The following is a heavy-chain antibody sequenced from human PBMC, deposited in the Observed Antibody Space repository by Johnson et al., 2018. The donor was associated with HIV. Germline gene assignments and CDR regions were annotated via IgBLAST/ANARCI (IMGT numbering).Heavy chain of an antibody. CDR2: INWIGGST. CDR1: GFTFSGYA. J-gene: IGHJ3*02. D-gene: IGHD3-16*01. CDR3: AKHLSTLVDAFDI. V-gene: IGHV3-NL1*01. Sequence: QVQLVESGGGVVQPGMSLRLSCAASGFTFSGYAMHLVRQAPGKGLEWVSGINWIGGSTVYADSLKGRFTISRDNSKNTLYLQLNSLRAEDTAVFYCAKHLSTLVDAFDIWGQGTMVTVSS.